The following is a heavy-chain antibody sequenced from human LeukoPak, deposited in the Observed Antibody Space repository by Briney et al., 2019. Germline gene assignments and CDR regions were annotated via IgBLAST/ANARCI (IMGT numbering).Heavy chain of an antibody. CDR2: ISAYNGNT. CDR1: GYTFTSYG. Sequence: ASVKVSCKASGYTFTSYGISWVRQAPGLGLEWMGWISAYNGNTNYAQKFQGRVTMTTDTSTSAAYMELGSLRSDDTAMYYCARASNSYSYGRSDYWGQGTLVTVSS. J-gene: IGHJ4*02. D-gene: IGHD2-21*02. V-gene: IGHV1-18*01. CDR3: ARASNSYSYGRSDY.